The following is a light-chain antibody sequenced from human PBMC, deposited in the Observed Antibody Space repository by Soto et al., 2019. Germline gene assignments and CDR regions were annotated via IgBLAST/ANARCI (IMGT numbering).Light chain of an antibody. CDR3: QPFFNWPLT. V-gene: IGKV3-15*01. CDR1: QGIGDT. J-gene: IGKJ4*01. CDR2: VTS. Sequence: EVVMRQSPATLPVSPGEGATLSCRASQGIGDTLAWYQHKPGQTPRLLIDVTSTRATGVPTMFSGSRSGAELTITINSLQSEDFAVYCCQPFFNWPLTFGGGTKV.